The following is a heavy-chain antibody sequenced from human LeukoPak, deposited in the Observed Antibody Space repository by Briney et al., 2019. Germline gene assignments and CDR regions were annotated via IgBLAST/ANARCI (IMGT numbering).Heavy chain of an antibody. CDR2: IYHSGST. V-gene: IGHV4-30-2*01. CDR3: ARLMGDTAMVTVDDY. CDR1: GGSISSGGYY. Sequence: SQTLSLTCTVSGGSISSGGYYWSWIRQPPGKGLEWIGYIYHSGSTYYNPSLKSRVTISVDRSKNQFSLKLSSETAADTAAYYCARLMGDTAMVTVDDYWGQGTLVTVSS. J-gene: IGHJ4*02. D-gene: IGHD5-18*01.